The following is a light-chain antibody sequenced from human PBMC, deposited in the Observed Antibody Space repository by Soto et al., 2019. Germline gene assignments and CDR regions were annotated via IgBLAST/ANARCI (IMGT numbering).Light chain of an antibody. V-gene: IGKV3-15*01. CDR3: QQYNNWPLT. J-gene: IGKJ1*01. CDR2: GAS. CDR1: QSVNIY. Sequence: EIVLTQSPGTLSLSPGERSSLSCRASQSVNIYLVWYQQKPGQAPRLLIYGASTRATGIPARFSGSGSGTEFTLTISSLQSEDFAVYYCQQYNNWPLTFGQGTRWIS.